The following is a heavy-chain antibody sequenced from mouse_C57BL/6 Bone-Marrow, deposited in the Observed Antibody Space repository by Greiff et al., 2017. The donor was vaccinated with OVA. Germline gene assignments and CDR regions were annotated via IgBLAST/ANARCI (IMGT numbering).Heavy chain of an antibody. Sequence: EVQLQQSGPELVKPGASVKISCKASGYSFTDYNMNWVKQSNGKSLEWIGVINPNYGTTSYNQKFKGKATLTVDKSSSTAYMQLNSLTSDDSAVYYCARDQAYGSYYAMDYWGQGTSVTVSS. CDR2: INPNYGTT. D-gene: IGHD2-1*01. J-gene: IGHJ4*01. V-gene: IGHV1-39*01. CDR1: GYSFTDYN. CDR3: ARDQAYGSYYAMDY.